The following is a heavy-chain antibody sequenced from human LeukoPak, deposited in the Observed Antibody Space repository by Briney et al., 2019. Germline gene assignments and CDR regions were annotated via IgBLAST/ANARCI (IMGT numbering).Heavy chain of an antibody. J-gene: IGHJ4*02. D-gene: IGHD3-22*01. V-gene: IGHV3-23*01. CDR1: GFTFSSYA. CDR3: AKDLARNYYDSSGYCDY. CDR2: ISGSGGST. Sequence: GGSLRLSYAASGFTFSSYAMSWVRQAPGKGLEWVSAISGSGGSTYYADSVKGRFTISRDNSKNTLCLQMNSLRAEDTAVYYCAKDLARNYYDSSGYCDYWGQGTLVTVSS.